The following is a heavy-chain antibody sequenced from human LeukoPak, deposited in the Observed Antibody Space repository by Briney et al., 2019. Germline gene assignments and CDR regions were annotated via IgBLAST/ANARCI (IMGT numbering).Heavy chain of an antibody. D-gene: IGHD4-17*01. CDR2: IGHDGSNK. Sequence: GGSLRLSCAASGFKFSTSGMHWVRQAPGKGLERVAFIGHDGSNKYYADSVKGRFTISRDNSKNALYLQMNSLRAEDTAVYYCVILVTTVTTTDYWGQGTLVTVSS. J-gene: IGHJ4*02. V-gene: IGHV3-30*02. CDR3: VILVTTVTTTDY. CDR1: GFKFSTSG.